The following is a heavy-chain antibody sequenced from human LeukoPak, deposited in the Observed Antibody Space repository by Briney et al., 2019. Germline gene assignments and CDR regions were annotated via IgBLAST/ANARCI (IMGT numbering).Heavy chain of an antibody. CDR3: ARDLLWFGKGRNYYYGMDV. V-gene: IGHV3-66*01. CDR2: IYSGGST. D-gene: IGHD3-10*01. CDR1: GFTVSSNY. J-gene: IGHJ6*02. Sequence: GGSLRLSCAASGFTVSSNYMSWVRQAPGKGLEWVSVIYSGGSTYYADSVKGRFTISRDNSKNTLYLQMNSLRAEDTAVYYCARDLLWFGKGRNYYYGMDVWGQGTTVTVSS.